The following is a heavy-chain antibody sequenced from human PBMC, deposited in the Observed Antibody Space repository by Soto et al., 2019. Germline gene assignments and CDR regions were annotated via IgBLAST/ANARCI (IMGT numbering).Heavy chain of an antibody. Sequence: PGGSLRLSCAASGFTFSSYAMHWVRQAPGKGLEWVAVISYDGSNKYYADSVKGRFTISRDNSKNTLYLQMNSLRAEDTAVYYCARDGARYCSGGSCYSGSPPLFYFDYWGQGTLVTVSS. D-gene: IGHD2-15*01. CDR1: GFTFSSYA. CDR3: ARDGARYCSGGSCYSGSPPLFYFDY. V-gene: IGHV3-30-3*01. J-gene: IGHJ4*02. CDR2: ISYDGSNK.